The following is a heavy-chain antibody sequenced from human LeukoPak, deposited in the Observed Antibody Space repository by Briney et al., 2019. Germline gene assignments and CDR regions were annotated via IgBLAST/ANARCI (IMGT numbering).Heavy chain of an antibody. J-gene: IGHJ4*02. CDR3: ARNLGAAAGTVDY. CDR1: GYSFTTYW. D-gene: IGHD6-13*01. Sequence: GESLKISCKGSGYSFTTYWIGWVRQMPGKGLEWMGIIYPGDSDTRYSPSFQGQVTISADKSISTAYLQWSSLKASDTAMYYYARNLGAAAGTVDYWGQGTLVTVSS. V-gene: IGHV5-51*01. CDR2: IYPGDSDT.